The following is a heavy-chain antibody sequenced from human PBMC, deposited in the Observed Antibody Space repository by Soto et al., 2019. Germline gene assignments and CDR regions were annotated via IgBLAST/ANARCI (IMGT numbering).Heavy chain of an antibody. J-gene: IGHJ3*01. Sequence: QVQLQESGPGLVTPSQTLSLLCTVTGVSVSDDDYHWGWVRQPPGKGLEWIGCIYHSGPTYYNSSLKSCLTMTVDTSKNQFSLKLTSVTVADTALYFCAREIRAARGSDVFDVWGQGKMVTVSS. CDR3: AREIRAARGSDVFDV. V-gene: IGHV4-30-4*01. CDR2: IYHSGPT. D-gene: IGHD6-13*01. CDR1: GVSVSDDDYH.